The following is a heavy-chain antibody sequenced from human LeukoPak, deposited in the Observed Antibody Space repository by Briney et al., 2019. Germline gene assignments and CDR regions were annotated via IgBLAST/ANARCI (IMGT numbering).Heavy chain of an antibody. D-gene: IGHD3-10*01. J-gene: IGHJ4*02. V-gene: IGHV3-33*01. CDR2: ICHDASHT. CDR3: AREIFDSGSYRDY. Sequence: GRSLRLSCAASGFSFSTYAMHWVRQAPGKGLEWVALICHDASHTFYTDSVKGRFTISRDNSKNTLYLRMKSLGGEDTAVYYCAREIFDSGSYRDYWGQGTLVTVSS. CDR1: GFSFSTYA.